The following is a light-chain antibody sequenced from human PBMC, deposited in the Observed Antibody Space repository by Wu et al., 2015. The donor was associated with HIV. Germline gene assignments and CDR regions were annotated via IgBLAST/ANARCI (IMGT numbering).Light chain of an antibody. J-gene: IGKJ1*01. Sequence: EILVTQSPGTLSVSLGERAALPCRASQSVDGNLAWYQQRPGQSPRLLIYAASSRAAGVPARFGGSGSGTDFTLTINSVESEDFAIYYCQQYSDWPETFGPGTRVDVK. CDR3: QQYSDWPET. V-gene: IGKV3-15*01. CDR2: AAS. CDR1: QSVDGN.